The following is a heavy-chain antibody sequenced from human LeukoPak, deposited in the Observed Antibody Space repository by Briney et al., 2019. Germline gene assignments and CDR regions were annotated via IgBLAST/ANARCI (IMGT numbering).Heavy chain of an antibody. J-gene: IGHJ5*02. CDR1: GFTFSSYA. CDR3: AKESYISDWSGYFLVGWFDP. Sequence: GGSLRLSCAASGFTFSSYAMSWVRQAPGKGLEWVSAISGSDGSTYYADSVKGRFTISRDNSKNTLYLQMNSLRAEDTAVYYCAKESYISDWSGYFLVGWFDPWGQGTLVTVSS. V-gene: IGHV3-23*01. CDR2: ISGSDGST. D-gene: IGHD3-3*01.